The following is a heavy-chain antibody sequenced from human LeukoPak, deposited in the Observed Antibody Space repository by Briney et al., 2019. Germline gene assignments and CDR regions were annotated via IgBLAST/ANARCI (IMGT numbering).Heavy chain of an antibody. J-gene: IGHJ3*02. V-gene: IGHV3-15*01. D-gene: IGHD3-10*01. Sequence: GGSLRLSCAASGFTFSNTWMTWVRQAPGKGLEWVGRIKTKAEGETTDFAAPVKGRYTISGDDSKTTLYLHMNSLETEDTAVYFCTKLWLGGLDIWGQGTMVTVSS. CDR1: GFTFSNTW. CDR2: IKTKAEGETT. CDR3: TKLWLGGLDI.